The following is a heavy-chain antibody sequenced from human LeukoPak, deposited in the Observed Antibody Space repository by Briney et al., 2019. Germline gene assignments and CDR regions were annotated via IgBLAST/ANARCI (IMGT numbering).Heavy chain of an antibody. V-gene: IGHV1-2*02. D-gene: IGHD6-6*01. J-gene: IGHJ5*02. Sequence: GASVKVSCKASGYTLTGDFIHWVRQAPGQGLEWMGWINSDSGGTNYARKFQGRVTMTRGTSISTAYMELSSLRSDDTAVFYCARGNIATRRGENWFDPWGQGTLVTVSS. CDR3: ARGNIATRRGENWFDP. CDR1: GYTLTGDF. CDR2: INSDSGGT.